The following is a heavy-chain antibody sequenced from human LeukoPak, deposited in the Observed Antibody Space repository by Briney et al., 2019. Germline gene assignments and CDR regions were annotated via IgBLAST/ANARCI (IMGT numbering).Heavy chain of an antibody. CDR2: IFHSGIT. Sequence: SETLSLTCAVSGGSISTGVYYWSWIRQHPGKGLEWIGYIFHSGITYYNPSLKSRVTISVDTSKNQFSLKMRSVTAADTAVYYCARYYYGSGSYPYFDYWGQGALVTVSS. CDR3: ARYYYGSGSYPYFDY. J-gene: IGHJ4*02. CDR1: GGSISTGVYY. V-gene: IGHV4-31*11. D-gene: IGHD3-10*01.